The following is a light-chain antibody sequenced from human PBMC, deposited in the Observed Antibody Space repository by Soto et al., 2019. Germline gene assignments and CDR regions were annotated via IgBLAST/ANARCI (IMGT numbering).Light chain of an antibody. Sequence: DIQMTQSPSSLSASVGDRVTITCRASQGISSYLNWYQQKPGKAPKLLIYAASSLQSGVPSRFSGSGSGTDLCLTISSLQPEDFATYYCQQSSSTAWTFGPGTKVEIK. CDR2: AAS. CDR1: QGISSY. V-gene: IGKV1-39*01. J-gene: IGKJ1*01. CDR3: QQSSSTAWT.